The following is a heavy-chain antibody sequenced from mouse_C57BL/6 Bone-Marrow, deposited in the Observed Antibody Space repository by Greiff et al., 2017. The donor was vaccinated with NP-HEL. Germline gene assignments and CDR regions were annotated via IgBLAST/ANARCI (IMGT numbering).Heavy chain of an antibody. CDR2: IHPNSGST. D-gene: IGHD2-1*01. CDR3: GRGKVMAWFAY. J-gene: IGHJ3*01. Sequence: QVQLQQPGAELVKPGASVKLSCKASGYTFTSYWMHWVKQRPGQGLEWIGMIHPNSGSTNYNEKFKSKATLTVDKSSSTAYLQLSSLTSEDSAVFYWGRGKVMAWFAYWGQGNLVTVSA. CDR1: GYTFTSYW. V-gene: IGHV1-64*01.